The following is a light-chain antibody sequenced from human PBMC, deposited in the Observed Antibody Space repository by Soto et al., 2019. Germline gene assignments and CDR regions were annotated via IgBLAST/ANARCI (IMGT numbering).Light chain of an antibody. CDR3: QQYYSPPLT. J-gene: IGKJ4*01. V-gene: IGKV4-1*01. CDR1: QSLLYSSNNENY. Sequence: DIVMTQSPDSLAVSLGERATINCKSSQSLLYSSNNENYLAWYQQKPGQPPKLLIYWASTRESGVPDRFSGSASGTDFTLTISSLQAEDVAVYHCQQYYSPPLTFGGGTKVEIK. CDR2: WAS.